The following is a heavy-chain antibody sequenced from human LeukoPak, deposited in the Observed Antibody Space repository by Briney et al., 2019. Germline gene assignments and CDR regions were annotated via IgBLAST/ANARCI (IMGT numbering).Heavy chain of an antibody. CDR2: ISSSSTI. V-gene: IGHV3-48*04. D-gene: IGHD6-19*01. Sequence: GGSLRLSCAASGFTFSSYSMNWVRQAPGKGLEWVSYISSSSTIYYADSVKGRFTISRDNAKNSLYLQMNSLRVEDTAVYYCARGWVAGQHFDYWGQGTLVTVSS. J-gene: IGHJ4*02. CDR3: ARGWVAGQHFDY. CDR1: GFTFSSYS.